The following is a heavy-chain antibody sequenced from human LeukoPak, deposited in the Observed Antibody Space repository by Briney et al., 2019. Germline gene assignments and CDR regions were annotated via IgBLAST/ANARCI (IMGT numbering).Heavy chain of an antibody. Sequence: PGGSLRLSCAASGFTFSSYSMNWVRQAPGKGLEWVSSISSSSSYIYYADSVKGRFTISRDNAKNSLYLQMNSLRAEDTAVYYCARDVWRWPNDAFDIWGQGTMVTVS. J-gene: IGHJ3*02. V-gene: IGHV3-21*01. D-gene: IGHD3-16*01. CDR2: ISSSSSYI. CDR3: ARDVWRWPNDAFDI. CDR1: GFTFSSYS.